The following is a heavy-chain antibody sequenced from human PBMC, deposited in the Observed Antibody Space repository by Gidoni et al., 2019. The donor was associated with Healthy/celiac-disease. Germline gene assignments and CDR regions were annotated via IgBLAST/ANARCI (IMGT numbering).Heavy chain of an antibody. Sequence: EVQLVESGGGLVKPGGSLRLSCAASGFTFSSYSMNWVRQAPGKGLEWVSSISSSRSYIYYADSVKGRFTISRDNAKNSLYLQMNSLRAEDTAVYYCARDSSGWYAVDYWGQGTLVTVSS. V-gene: IGHV3-21*01. CDR3: ARDSSGWYAVDY. J-gene: IGHJ4*02. D-gene: IGHD6-19*01. CDR2: ISSSRSYI. CDR1: GFTFSSYS.